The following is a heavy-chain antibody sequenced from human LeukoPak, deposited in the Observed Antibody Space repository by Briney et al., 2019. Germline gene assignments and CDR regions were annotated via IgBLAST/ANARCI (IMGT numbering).Heavy chain of an antibody. J-gene: IGHJ4*02. D-gene: IGHD3-22*01. Sequence: GESLKISCKGSGYSFTSYWIGWVRQMPGKGLEWMGIIYPGDSDIRYSPSLQGQVTISADKSNSTAYLQWSSLKASGTAMYYCAREPDTSGYSFDYWGQGTLVTVSS. CDR1: GYSFTSYW. V-gene: IGHV5-51*01. CDR2: IYPGDSDI. CDR3: AREPDTSGYSFDY.